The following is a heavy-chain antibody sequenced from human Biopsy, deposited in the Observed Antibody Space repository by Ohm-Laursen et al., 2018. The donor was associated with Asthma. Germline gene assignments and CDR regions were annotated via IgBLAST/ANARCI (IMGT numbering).Heavy chain of an antibody. V-gene: IGHV4-34*01. CDR3: ARAAITGIRGWFDP. CDR2: IDQSGYT. Sequence: SHTLSLTCTVYGGYLTGHYWNWIRPPPGKGLEWIGEIDQSGYTNYNPSLQSRVTISADTSKNQFHLNMRSVTAADTAVYFCARAAITGIRGWFDPWGQGTQVTVSS. D-gene: IGHD1-20*01. J-gene: IGHJ5*02. CDR1: GGYLTGHY.